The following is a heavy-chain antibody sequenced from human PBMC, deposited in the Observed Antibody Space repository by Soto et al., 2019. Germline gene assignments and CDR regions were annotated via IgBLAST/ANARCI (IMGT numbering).Heavy chain of an antibody. CDR1: AGIFSGYA. D-gene: IGHD2-21*02. Sequence: PVKVSCKTAAGIFSGYAFNWVRQAAGNCCEWMGRIASMFGTTNYTQRLQGRLTITADRPSSAVYLELSGLRSYDTAMYYCSILRRPLSSSHPWCQGTLVT. CDR3: SILRRPLSSSHP. J-gene: IGHJ5*02. V-gene: IGHV1-69*06. CDR2: IASMFGTT.